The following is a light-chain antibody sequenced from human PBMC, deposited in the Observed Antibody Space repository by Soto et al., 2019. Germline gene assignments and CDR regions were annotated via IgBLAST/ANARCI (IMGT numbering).Light chain of an antibody. CDR1: SPNIGSHT. J-gene: IGLJ2*01. CDR3: AAWDNSLRGLV. CDR2: TDN. Sequence: QSALTQPPSASGTPGQRVTISCSGSSPNIGSHTVNWYQQFPGTAPKLLIYTDNQRPSWVPDRFSGSKSGTSASLAISGLQSDDEADYYCAAWDNSLRGLVFGGGTKVTVL. V-gene: IGLV1-44*01.